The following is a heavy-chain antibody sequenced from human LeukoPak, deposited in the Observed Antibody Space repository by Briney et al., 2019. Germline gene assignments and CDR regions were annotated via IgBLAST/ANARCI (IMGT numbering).Heavy chain of an antibody. Sequence: PVRSLRLSCAASGLTFNSVSTNWVRHAPPQGLDWVSSLNGSEGSSHYAYFVKGRFTISRDNSKHTLHLQMSSLSAEDTVVYYCAKSLGVGGYTRYKGFDQWGQGTPVTVSS. J-gene: IGHJ4*02. CDR1: GLTFNSVS. CDR2: LNGSEGSS. CDR3: AKSLGVGGYTRYKGFDQ. V-gene: IGHV3-23*01. D-gene: IGHD3-16*02.